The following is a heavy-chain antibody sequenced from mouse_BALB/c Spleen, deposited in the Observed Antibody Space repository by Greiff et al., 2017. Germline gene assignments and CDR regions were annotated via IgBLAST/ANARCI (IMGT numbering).Heavy chain of an antibody. Sequence: EVQLVESGGGLVHPGGSRKLSCAASGFTFSSFGMHWVRQAPEKGLEWVAYISSGSSTIYYADTVKGRFTISRDNPKNTLFLQMTSLRSEDTAMYYCARSPRAMDYWGQGTSVTVSS. CDR2: ISSGSSTI. CDR1: GFTFSSFG. V-gene: IGHV5-17*02. CDR3: ARSPRAMDY. J-gene: IGHJ4*01.